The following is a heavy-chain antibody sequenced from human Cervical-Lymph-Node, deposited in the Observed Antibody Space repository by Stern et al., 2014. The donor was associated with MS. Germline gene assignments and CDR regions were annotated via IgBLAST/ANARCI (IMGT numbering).Heavy chain of an antibody. J-gene: IGHJ4*02. D-gene: IGHD6-13*01. V-gene: IGHV1-69*01. CDR3: ARHQAGIAAN. CDR1: GGSLSTLD. CDR2: IKPLFGTA. Sequence: VQLVESGAEVKRPESSVKVSCKASGGSLSTLDISWVRQAPGQVLEWVGEIKPLFGTANYAQKFKGRVTITADESTSTVYMELSSLKSEDTAIYFCARHQAGIAANWGQGTLVTVTS.